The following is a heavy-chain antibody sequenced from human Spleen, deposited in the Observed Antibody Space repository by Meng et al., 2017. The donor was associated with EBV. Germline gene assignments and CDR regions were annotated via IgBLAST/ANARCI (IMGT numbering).Heavy chain of an antibody. J-gene: IGHJ4*02. D-gene: IGHD3-22*01. CDR3: ARDLDTGPYYFDY. CDR1: GYTFTSNG. Sequence: QVPGVQAGAEEGKPGASVKVSCKASGYTFTSNGFSWVRQAPGQGLEWMGWISAYNGNTNYAQKFQGRVTLTTDTSTSTAYMELRGLRSDDTAVYYCARDLDTGPYYFDYWGQGTLVTVSS. V-gene: IGHV1-18*01. CDR2: ISAYNGNT.